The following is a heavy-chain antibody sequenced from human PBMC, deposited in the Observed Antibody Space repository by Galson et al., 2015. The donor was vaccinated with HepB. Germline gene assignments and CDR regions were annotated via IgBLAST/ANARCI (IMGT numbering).Heavy chain of an antibody. V-gene: IGHV3-64*01. CDR1: GFTFSSYA. D-gene: IGHD6-19*01. J-gene: IGHJ4*02. CDR3: ARGSPSSGWYGPPDY. Sequence: SLRLSCAASGFTFSSYAMHWVRQAPGKGLEYVSAISSNGGSTYYANSVKGRFTISRDNSKNTLYLQMGSLRAEDMAVYYCARGSPSSGWYGPPDYRGQGTLATVSS. CDR2: ISSNGGST.